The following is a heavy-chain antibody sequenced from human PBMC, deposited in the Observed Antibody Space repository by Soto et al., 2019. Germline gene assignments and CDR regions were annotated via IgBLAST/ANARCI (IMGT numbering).Heavy chain of an antibody. CDR1: GFSLSTNGVG. J-gene: IGHJ4*02. CDR3: AHRHFNKVAYFDN. V-gene: IGHV2-5*01. CDR2: AYWNDDK. Sequence: QITLKESGPTLVKPTQTLTLTCTVSGFSLSTNGVGVGWIRQPPGKALEWLAIAYWNDDKRYSQSLESRLTIARDASKNQVVLTMTNMEPVYTATYYCAHRHFNKVAYFDNWGQGTLLTVSS.